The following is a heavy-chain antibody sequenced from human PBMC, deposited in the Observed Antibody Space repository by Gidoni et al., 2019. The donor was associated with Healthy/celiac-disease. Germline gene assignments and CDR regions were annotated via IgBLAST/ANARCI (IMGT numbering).Heavy chain of an antibody. CDR1: GFSVSSNY. CDR2: IYSGGST. Sequence: EVQLVESGGALVQPGGSLRPSCAASGFSVSSNYMSWVRQAPGKGLAWVSVIYSGGSTYYAESVKGRFTISRDNSKNTLYLQMNSLRAEDTAVYYCARGAHWRAFDIWGQGTMVTVSS. J-gene: IGHJ3*02. CDR3: ARGAHWRAFDI. V-gene: IGHV3-66*01.